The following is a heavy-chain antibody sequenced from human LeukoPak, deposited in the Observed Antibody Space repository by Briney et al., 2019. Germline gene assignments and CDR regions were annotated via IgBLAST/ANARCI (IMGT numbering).Heavy chain of an antibody. D-gene: IGHD2-2*01. J-gene: IGHJ6*02. Sequence: PGGSLRLSCAASGFTFSSYGMHWVRQAPGKGLEWVAVIWYDGGNKYYADSVKGRFTISRDNSKNTLYLQMNSLRAEDTAVYYCARDRGYCSSTSCSISYYYYYYGMDVWGQGTTVTVSS. V-gene: IGHV3-33*01. CDR1: GFTFSSYG. CDR2: IWYDGGNK. CDR3: ARDRGYCSSTSCSISYYYYYYGMDV.